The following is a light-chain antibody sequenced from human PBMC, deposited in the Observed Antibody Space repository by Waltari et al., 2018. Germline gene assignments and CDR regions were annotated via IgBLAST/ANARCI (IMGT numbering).Light chain of an antibody. CDR3: QQDFAPPLT. Sequence: DIQMTQSPFSLSASVGERVTVTCRASQGINKELIWYQQKPGKAPILLIYATSNLQTGVSSRFSGSGSGTDFTLTIGSLQPEDVATYYCQQDFAPPLTFGGGTKVEIK. CDR2: ATS. V-gene: IGKV1-27*01. CDR1: QGINKE. J-gene: IGKJ4*01.